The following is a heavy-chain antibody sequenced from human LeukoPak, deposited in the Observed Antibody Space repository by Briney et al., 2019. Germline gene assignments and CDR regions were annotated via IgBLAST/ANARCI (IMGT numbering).Heavy chain of an antibody. D-gene: IGHD3-10*01. CDR3: AREGYYYGSESHQADVFDV. CDR2: ISYDASNE. CDR1: GFTFSSFA. Sequence: PGRSLRLSCAASGFTFSSFAMHWVRQAPGQGLQWVTFISYDASNEYYADSVKGRFTISRDNSKNTLYLQINTLITEDTAVYYCAREGYYYGSESHQADVFDVWGQGTMFTVSS. V-gene: IGHV3-30*04. J-gene: IGHJ3*01.